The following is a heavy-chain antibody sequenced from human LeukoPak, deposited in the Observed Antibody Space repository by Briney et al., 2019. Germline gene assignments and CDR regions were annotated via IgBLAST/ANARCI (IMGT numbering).Heavy chain of an antibody. CDR2: IWYDGSQR. V-gene: IGHV3-33*08. J-gene: IGHJ4*02. CDR3: ATSSPRNYFDH. D-gene: IGHD1-14*01. Sequence: PGGSLRLSCVASGFIVSSNYMSWVRQSPGRGLEWVAVIWYDGSQRYYADSVKGRFTISRDDSQNTIYLQMDSLRAEDTAVYYCATSSPRNYFDHWGQGTLVTVSS. CDR1: GFIVSSNY.